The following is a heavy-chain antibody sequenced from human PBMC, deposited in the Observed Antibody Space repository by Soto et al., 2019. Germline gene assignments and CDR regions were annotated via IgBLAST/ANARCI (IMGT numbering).Heavy chain of an antibody. J-gene: IGHJ5*02. V-gene: IGHV1-3*01. CDR1: GSTFTSYA. Sequence: QVQLVQSGAEVKKPGASVKVSCKASGSTFTSYAMHWVRQAPGQRLEWMGWINAGNGNTKYSQKFQGRVTITRDTSASTAYMELSSLRSEDTAVYYCARGVAGPLHWFDPWGQGTLVTVSS. D-gene: IGHD6-19*01. CDR2: INAGNGNT. CDR3: ARGVAGPLHWFDP.